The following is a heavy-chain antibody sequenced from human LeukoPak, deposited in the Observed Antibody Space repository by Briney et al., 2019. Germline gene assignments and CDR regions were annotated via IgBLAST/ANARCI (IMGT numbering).Heavy chain of an antibody. CDR2: ISAYNGNT. D-gene: IGHD3-9*01. J-gene: IGHJ6*02. Sequence: ASVKVSCKASGYTFTSYGISWVRQAPGQGLEWMGWISAYNGNTNYAQKLQGRVTMTTDTSTSTAYMELRSLRSDDTAVYYCARLPYYDINEGYYYHYGMDVWGQGTTVTVSS. CDR1: GYTFTSYG. V-gene: IGHV1-18*01. CDR3: ARLPYYDINEGYYYHYGMDV.